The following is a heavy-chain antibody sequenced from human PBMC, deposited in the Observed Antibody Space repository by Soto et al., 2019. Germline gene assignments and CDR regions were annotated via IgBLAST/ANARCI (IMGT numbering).Heavy chain of an antibody. CDR2: TYYRSKWYN. V-gene: IGHV6-1*01. J-gene: IGHJ5*01. Sequence: SQTLSLTCAISGDSVSSNSAAWNWIRQSPSRVLEWLGRTYYRSKWYNDYAVSVKSRITINPDTSKNQFSLQLNSVTPEDKGVYYCARERETWLARSGWFDSWGQGNLVTVSS. CDR1: GDSVSSNSAA. CDR3: ARERETWLARSGWFDS. D-gene: IGHD6-19*01.